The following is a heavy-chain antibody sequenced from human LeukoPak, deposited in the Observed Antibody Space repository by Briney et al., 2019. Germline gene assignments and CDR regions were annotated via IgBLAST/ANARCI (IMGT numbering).Heavy chain of an antibody. V-gene: IGHV4-34*01. CDR1: GGSFSGYY. Sequence: SETLSLTCAVYGGSFSGYYWSWIRQPPGKGLEWIGEINHSGSTNYNPSLKSRVTISVDTSKNQFSLKLSSVTAADTAVYYCGRPLSYYSDSSGDNAFDIWGQGTMVTVSS. J-gene: IGHJ3*02. CDR2: INHSGST. CDR3: GRPLSYYSDSSGDNAFDI. D-gene: IGHD3-22*01.